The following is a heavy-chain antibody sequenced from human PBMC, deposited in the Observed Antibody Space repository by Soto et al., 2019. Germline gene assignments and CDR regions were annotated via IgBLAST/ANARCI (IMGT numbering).Heavy chain of an antibody. D-gene: IGHD6-13*01. CDR1: GFTFSNYW. Sequence: VQLVESGGGLVQPGGSLRLSCAASGFTFSNYWMYWVRQAPGKGLVWVSRVNNDGTDTTHADSVKGRFSISRDNAENTFYLQMNSLRAEDTAVYYWARGGLQHALDVWCQGSTVTVSS. CDR2: VNNDGTDT. J-gene: IGHJ6*02. CDR3: ARGGLQHALDV. V-gene: IGHV3-74*03.